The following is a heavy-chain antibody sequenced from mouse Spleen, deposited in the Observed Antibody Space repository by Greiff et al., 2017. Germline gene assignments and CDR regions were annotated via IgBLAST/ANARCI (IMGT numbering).Heavy chain of an antibody. Sequence: EVKLVESGPELVKPGASVKISCKASGYSFTGYYMNWVKQSPEKSLEWIGEINPSTGGTTYNQKFKAKATLTVDKSSSTAYMQLKSLTSEDSAVYYCARDRMDYWGQGTSVTVSS. CDR2: INPSTGGT. CDR3: ARDRMDY. V-gene: IGHV1-42*01. CDR1: GYSFTGYY. J-gene: IGHJ4*01.